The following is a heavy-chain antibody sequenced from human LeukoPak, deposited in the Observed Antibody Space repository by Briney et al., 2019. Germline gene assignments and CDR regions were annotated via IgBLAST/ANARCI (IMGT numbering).Heavy chain of an antibody. V-gene: IGHV3-74*01. CDR2: TNNEGTSQ. Sequence: GGSLRLSCAASGFTLSNYWMHWVRQAPGKGLVWVSYTNNEGTSQYYADFVKGRFTISRDNAKNTVDLQMISLGVEDTAVYYCVRGSGGFDYWGQGSLVTVSS. J-gene: IGHJ4*02. CDR3: VRGSGGFDY. CDR1: GFTLSNYW. D-gene: IGHD6-19*01.